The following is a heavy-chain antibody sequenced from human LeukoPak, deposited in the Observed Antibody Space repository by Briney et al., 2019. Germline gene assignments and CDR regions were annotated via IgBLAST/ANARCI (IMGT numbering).Heavy chain of an antibody. CDR1: GDSISSYY. CDR3: ARVRKRWNGAFDI. CDR2: IYYSGST. Sequence: SETLSPTCTVSGDSISSYYWSWIRQPSGKRLEWIGYIYYSGSTNYNPSLKSRVTISVDTSKNQFSLKLRSVTAADTTVYYCARVRKRWNGAFDIWGQGTMVTVSS. J-gene: IGHJ3*02. D-gene: IGHD5-24*01. V-gene: IGHV4-59*01.